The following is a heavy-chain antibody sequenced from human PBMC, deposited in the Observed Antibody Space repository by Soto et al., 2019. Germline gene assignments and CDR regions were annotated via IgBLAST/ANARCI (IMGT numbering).Heavy chain of an antibody. V-gene: IGHV4-31*03. CDR2: IYYSGST. J-gene: IGHJ1*01. CDR1: GGSISSGGYY. CDR3: AREYCSGGSCYSPRYFQH. D-gene: IGHD2-15*01. Sequence: LSETLSLTCTVSGGSISSGGYYWSWIRQHPGKGLEWIGYIYYSGSTYYNPSLKSRITINPDTSKNQFSLQLNSVTPEDTAVYYCAREYCSGGSCYSPRYFQHWGQGTLVTVSS.